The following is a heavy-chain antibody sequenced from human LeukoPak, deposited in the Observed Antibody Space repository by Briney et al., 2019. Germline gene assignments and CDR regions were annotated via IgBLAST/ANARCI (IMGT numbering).Heavy chain of an antibody. J-gene: IGHJ4*02. CDR3: ANIAAARDGNDY. Sequence: PSETLSLTCTVSGYSISSGYYWGWIRQPPGKGLEWIGSIYHSGSTYYNPSLKSRVTISVDTSKNQFSLKLSSVTAADTAVYYCANIAAARDGNDYWGQGTLVTVSS. D-gene: IGHD6-13*01. CDR2: IYHSGST. CDR1: GYSISSGYY. V-gene: IGHV4-38-2*02.